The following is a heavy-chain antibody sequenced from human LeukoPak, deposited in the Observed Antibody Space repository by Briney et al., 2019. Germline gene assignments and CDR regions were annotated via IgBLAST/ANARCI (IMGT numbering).Heavy chain of an antibody. V-gene: IGHV4-61*02. CDR2: IFPSGST. Sequence: PSQTLSLTCTVSGGSISSGSYYWSWIRQPAGKGLEWIGCIFPSGSTNYNSSLKSRVTISVDTSKNQFSLKVSSVTAADTAVYYCARHPGYVEYYYDSSGYGYYFDYWGQGTLVTVSS. CDR1: GGSISSGSYY. CDR3: ARHPGYVEYYYDSSGYGYYFDY. D-gene: IGHD3-22*01. J-gene: IGHJ4*02.